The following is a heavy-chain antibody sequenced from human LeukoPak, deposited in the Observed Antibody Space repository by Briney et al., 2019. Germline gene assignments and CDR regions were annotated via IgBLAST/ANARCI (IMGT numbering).Heavy chain of an antibody. J-gene: IGHJ4*02. CDR2: INSDGSST. V-gene: IGHV3-74*01. CDR1: GFTFSSYW. CDR3: AKLREDGSGSCYRSFDY. D-gene: IGHD3-10*01. Sequence: PGGSLRLSCAASGFTFSSYWMHWVRQAPGKGLVWVSRINSDGSSTSYADSVKGRFTISRDNAKNSLYLQMSSLRAEDTAVYYCAKLREDGSGSCYRSFDYWGQGQLVTVSS.